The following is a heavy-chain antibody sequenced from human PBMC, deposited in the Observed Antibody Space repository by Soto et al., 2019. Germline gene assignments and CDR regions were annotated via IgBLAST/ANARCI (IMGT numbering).Heavy chain of an antibody. CDR3: AKDYGGYHFDY. J-gene: IGHJ4*02. CDR2: ISYDGSNK. V-gene: IGHV3-30*18. CDR1: GFTFSSYG. D-gene: IGHD4-17*01. Sequence: GGSLRLSCAASGFTFSSYGMHWVRQAPGKGLEWVAVISYDGSNKYYADSVKGRFTISRDNSKNTLYLQMNSLRAEDTAVYYCAKDYGGYHFDYWGQGTLVTVSS.